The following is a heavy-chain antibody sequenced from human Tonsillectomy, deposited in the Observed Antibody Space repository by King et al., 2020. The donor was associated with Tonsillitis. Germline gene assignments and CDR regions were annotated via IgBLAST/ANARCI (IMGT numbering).Heavy chain of an antibody. V-gene: IGHV3-23*04. CDR2: IGASGNST. Sequence: DVQLVESGGGLVQPGGSLRLSCAASGFTFSSYAMSWVRQAPGKGLEWVSAIGASGNSTYYTDSVKGRFTISRDNSKNTLYLQMNSLRAEDTAVYYCANQLDPLPRRYWYFDLWGRGTLVTVSS. CDR1: GFTFSSYA. CDR3: ANQLDPLPRRYWYFDL. D-gene: IGHD2-2*01. J-gene: IGHJ2*01.